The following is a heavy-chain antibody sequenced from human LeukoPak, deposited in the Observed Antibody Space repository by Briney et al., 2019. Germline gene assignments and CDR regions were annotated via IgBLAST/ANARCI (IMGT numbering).Heavy chain of an antibody. V-gene: IGHV3-30*03. CDR1: GFTFSDYY. CDR3: ARGDSSGYGPDH. J-gene: IGHJ5*02. D-gene: IGHD3-22*01. Sequence: GGSLRLSCAASGFTFSDYYMSWIRQAPGKGLEWVAVISYDGRSIYYRDSVKGRFTISKDNSKNSLYLQMNSLRDEDTAVYYCARGDSSGYGPDHWGQGTLVTVSS. CDR2: ISYDGRSI.